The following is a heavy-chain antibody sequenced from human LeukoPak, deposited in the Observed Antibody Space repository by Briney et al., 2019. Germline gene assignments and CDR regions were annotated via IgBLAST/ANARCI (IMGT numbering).Heavy chain of an antibody. V-gene: IGHV3-7*01. J-gene: IGHJ4*02. D-gene: IGHD3-10*01. CDR2: IKQDGSEK. CDR3: AKGRLHVTMVRGKPSGIDY. CDR1: GFTFSSYW. Sequence: QSGGSLRLSCAASGFTFSSYWMSWVRQAPGKGLEWVANIKQDGSEKYYVDSVKGRFTISRDNSKNTLYLQMNSLRAEDTAVYYCAKGRLHVTMVRGKPSGIDYWGQGTLVTVSS.